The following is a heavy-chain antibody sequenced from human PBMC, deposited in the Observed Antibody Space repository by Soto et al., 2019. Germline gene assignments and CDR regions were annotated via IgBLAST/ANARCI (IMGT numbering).Heavy chain of an antibody. CDR3: AKDPVRDCSGGSCYYYYMDV. V-gene: IGHV3-23*01. D-gene: IGHD2-15*01. Sequence: GGSLRLSCAASGFTFSSYAMSWVRQAPGKGLEWVSAISGSGGSTYYADSVKGRFTISRDNSKNTLYLQMNSPRAEDTAVYYCAKDPVRDCSGGSCYYYYMDVWGKGTTVTVSS. J-gene: IGHJ6*03. CDR2: ISGSGGST. CDR1: GFTFSSYA.